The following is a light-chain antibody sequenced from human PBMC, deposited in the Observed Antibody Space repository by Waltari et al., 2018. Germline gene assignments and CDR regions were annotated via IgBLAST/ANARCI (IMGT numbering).Light chain of an antibody. V-gene: IGKV3-15*01. Sequence: ETVMIQSPATLSVSPGESVTLSCRARQSVGNNVAWYRQTPGQAPRLLIDAASSKVNGVPGRIAGSASGAEFTLTISILQSEDFAVYCCQQYNEWPYTFGQGTNLEI. CDR2: AAS. CDR3: QQYNEWPYT. CDR1: QSVGNN. J-gene: IGKJ2*01.